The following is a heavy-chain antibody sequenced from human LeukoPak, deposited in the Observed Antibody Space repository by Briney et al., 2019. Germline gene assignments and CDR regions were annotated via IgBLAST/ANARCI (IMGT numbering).Heavy chain of an antibody. D-gene: IGHD2-2*02. Sequence: GASVKVSCKASGYTFSNHDMHWVRQAPGQRLEWMGWINPGSGITKYSQEFQDRITITRDTSASTAYMELSSLTSEDMAIYYCTLYNYWGQGTLVTVPS. V-gene: IGHV1-3*03. J-gene: IGHJ4*02. CDR2: INPGSGIT. CDR1: GYTFSNHD. CDR3: TLYNY.